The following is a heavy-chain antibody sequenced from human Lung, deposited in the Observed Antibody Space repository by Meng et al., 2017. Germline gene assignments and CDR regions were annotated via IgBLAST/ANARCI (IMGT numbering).Heavy chain of an antibody. Sequence: VQVQPWGPGLLNPSEALSLTCVVSGGSFSDYYWSWIRQPPGKGLEWIGEINHSGSTNYTPSLESRATISVDTSQNNLSLKLSSVTAADSAVYYCARGPTTMAHDFDYWGQGTLVTVSS. CDR3: ARGPTTMAHDFDY. D-gene: IGHD4-11*01. V-gene: IGHV4-34*01. CDR2: INHSGST. J-gene: IGHJ4*02. CDR1: GGSFSDYY.